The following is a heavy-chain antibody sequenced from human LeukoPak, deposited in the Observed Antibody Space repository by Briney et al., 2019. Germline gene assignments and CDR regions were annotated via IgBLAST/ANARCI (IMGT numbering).Heavy chain of an antibody. D-gene: IGHD2-21*02. Sequence: AGGSLRLSCAASGFTFRNYAMSWVRQPPGKGLDWVAAISDSGDNTYYADSVKGRFTISADISKNTLYLQMNSLRAEDTAVYYCAKESLRNPNYFDFWGQGTLVTVSS. CDR2: ISDSGDNT. CDR1: GFTFRNYA. V-gene: IGHV3-23*01. CDR3: AKESLRNPNYFDF. J-gene: IGHJ4*02.